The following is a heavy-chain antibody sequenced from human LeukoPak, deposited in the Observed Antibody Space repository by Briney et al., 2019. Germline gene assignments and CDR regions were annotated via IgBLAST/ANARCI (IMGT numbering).Heavy chain of an antibody. D-gene: IGHD1-26*01. CDR1: GFTFSGYG. J-gene: IGHJ3*02. V-gene: IGHV3-30*02. CDR2: IRYDGSNE. CDR3: ARTRVGATNPDAFDI. Sequence: GGSLRLSCAASGFTFSGYGMHWVRQAPGKGLEWVAFIRYDGSNEYYADSVKGRFTISRDKSKNTLSLQMNGLRVEDTAVYYCARTRVGATNPDAFDIWGQGTMVTVSS.